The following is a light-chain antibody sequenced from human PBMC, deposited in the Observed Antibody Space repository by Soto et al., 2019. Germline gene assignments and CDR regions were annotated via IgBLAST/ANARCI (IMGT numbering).Light chain of an antibody. V-gene: IGKV1-5*01. J-gene: IGKJ2*01. CDR3: QHYDSFPHT. CDR1: QSISSW. Sequence: DIQMTQSPSTLSASVGARVTITCRASQSISSWLAWYQQKPGIAPKLLIYHASNLDSGVPSRFSGSGYGTEFTLTISSLQPDDFATYYCQHYDSFPHTFGQGAKLEIK. CDR2: HAS.